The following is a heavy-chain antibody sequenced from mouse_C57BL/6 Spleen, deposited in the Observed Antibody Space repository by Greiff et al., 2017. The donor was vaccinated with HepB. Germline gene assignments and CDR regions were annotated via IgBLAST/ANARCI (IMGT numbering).Heavy chain of an antibody. CDR1: GYTFTDYN. Sequence: VQLQQSGPELVKPGASVQMSCKASGYTFTDYNMHWVKQSHGKSLEWIGYINPNNGGTSYNQKFKGKATLTVNKSSSTAYMELRSLTSEDSAVYYCARGTIVRYYAMDYWGQGTSVTVSS. CDR2: INPNNGGT. V-gene: IGHV1-22*01. J-gene: IGHJ4*01. CDR3: ARGTIVRYYAMDY. D-gene: IGHD2-5*01.